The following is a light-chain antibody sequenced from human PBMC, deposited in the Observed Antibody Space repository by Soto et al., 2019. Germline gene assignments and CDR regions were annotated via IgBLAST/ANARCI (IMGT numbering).Light chain of an antibody. CDR2: GAS. CDR1: QSVSSSY. Sequence: EIVLTQSPGTLSLSPGERATLSCRASQSVSSSYLAWYQQKPGQAPRLLIYGASSRATGIPDRLSGSGSGTDFTLTISRLEPEDFAVYYFQQYGSSPIFTFGPGTKVDIK. J-gene: IGKJ3*01. V-gene: IGKV3-20*01. CDR3: QQYGSSPIFT.